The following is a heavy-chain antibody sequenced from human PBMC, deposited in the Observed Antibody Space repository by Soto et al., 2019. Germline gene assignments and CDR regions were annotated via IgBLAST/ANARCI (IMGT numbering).Heavy chain of an antibody. CDR3: AKALVPEN. CDR1: GLTFGSHG. D-gene: IGHD2-2*01. CDR2: ISYDGSNK. V-gene: IGHV3-30*18. J-gene: IGHJ4*02. Sequence: SLRLSCTASGLTFGSHGLHWVRQAPGKGLEWVAVISYDGSNKYYADSVKGRFTISRDNSKNTLYLQMNSLRAEDTAVYYCAKALVPENWGQGTLVSVSS.